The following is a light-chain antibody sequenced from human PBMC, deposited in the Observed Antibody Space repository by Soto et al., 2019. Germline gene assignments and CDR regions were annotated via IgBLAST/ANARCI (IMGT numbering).Light chain of an antibody. V-gene: IGKV4-1*01. CDR3: HQRNK. J-gene: IGKJ1*01. CDR2: WAS. Sequence: DILMTQSHASLAVSLGERATINCKSSQSVLYSSNNKNYLAWYQQKPGQPPKLLIYWASSRESGVPDRFSGSGSGTDFTLTISSLEPEDFAVYFCHQRNKFGQGTKVDIK. CDR1: QSVLYSSNNKNY.